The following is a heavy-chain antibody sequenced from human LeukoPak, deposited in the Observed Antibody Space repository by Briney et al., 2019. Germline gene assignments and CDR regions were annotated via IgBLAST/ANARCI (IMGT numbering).Heavy chain of an antibody. Sequence: SQTLSLTCAISGDSVSSNNGAWNWIRQSPSRGLEWLGRTYYRSKWYNDYAGSLISRITISPDTSKNQFSLHVYSVTPEDTAVYYCARDVGTTGWHTYDFWGQGTLVTVSS. CDR2: TYYRSKWYN. V-gene: IGHV6-1*01. CDR1: GDSVSSNNGA. J-gene: IGHJ4*02. CDR3: ARDVGTTGWHTYDF. D-gene: IGHD3-9*01.